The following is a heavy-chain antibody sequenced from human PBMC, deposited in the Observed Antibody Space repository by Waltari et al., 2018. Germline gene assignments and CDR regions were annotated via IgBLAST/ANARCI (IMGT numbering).Heavy chain of an antibody. D-gene: IGHD5-12*01. CDR2: TRFDGINK. CDR1: GFNFNIYG. CDR3: AREDIVSATQWRGNQYRGNSGYDL. Sequence: QVQLVESGGGVVQPGDSLRLSCVSSGFNFNIYGMHWVRQAPGKGLEWVAFTRFDGINKHYADSVKGRFTISRDNIENTLYLQMNSLRGEDSAIYYCAREDIVSATQWRGNQYRGNSGYDLWGQGTLV. V-gene: IGHV3-30*02. J-gene: IGHJ4*01.